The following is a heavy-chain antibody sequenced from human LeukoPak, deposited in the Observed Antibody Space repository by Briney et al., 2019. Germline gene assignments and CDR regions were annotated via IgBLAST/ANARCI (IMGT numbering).Heavy chain of an antibody. V-gene: IGHV1-18*01. CDR3: ARDRNFLYDILTGYGNWFDP. CDR2: ISAYNGHT. CDR1: GYTFTNYG. D-gene: IGHD3-9*01. J-gene: IGHJ5*02. Sequence: HGASVKVSCKASGYTFTNYGISWVRQAPGQGLEWMGWISAYNGHTKYAQKLQGRVTMTTDTSTSTAYMELRSLRSDDTAVYYCARDRNFLYDILTGYGNWFDPWGQGTLVTVSS.